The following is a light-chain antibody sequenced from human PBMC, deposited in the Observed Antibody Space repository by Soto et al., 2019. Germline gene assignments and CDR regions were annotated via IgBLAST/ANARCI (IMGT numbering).Light chain of an antibody. V-gene: IGKV3-11*01. CDR1: QSVSGY. Sequence: EIVLTQAPASLSLSPGETATLSCRASQSVSGYIGWYQQKPGQAPRLLIYADSNRATGIPARFSGSGSGTDFTLTIRSLEPEDFSVYYCQQRYNWPITFGQGTRLEIK. J-gene: IGKJ5*01. CDR2: ADS. CDR3: QQRYNWPIT.